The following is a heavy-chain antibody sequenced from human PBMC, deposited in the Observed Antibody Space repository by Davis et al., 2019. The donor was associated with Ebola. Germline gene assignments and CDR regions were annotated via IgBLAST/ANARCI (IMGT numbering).Heavy chain of an antibody. CDR1: GGSISTDY. CDR3: ARAILWFGESSSLPPYYYGMDV. Sequence: GSLRLSCTVSGGSISTDYWTWIRQPPGKGLEWIGYIYYSGSTNYNPSLKSRAAISVDTSKSQFSLKLSSVTAADTAIYYRARAILWFGESSSLPPYYYGMDVWGKGTTVTVSS. J-gene: IGHJ6*04. D-gene: IGHD3-10*01. CDR2: IYYSGST. V-gene: IGHV4-59*01.